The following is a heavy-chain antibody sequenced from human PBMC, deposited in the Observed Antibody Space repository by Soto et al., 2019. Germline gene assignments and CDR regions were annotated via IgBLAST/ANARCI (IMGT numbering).Heavy chain of an antibody. CDR2: ISYDGSDT. D-gene: IGHD3-22*01. J-gene: IGHJ4*02. V-gene: IGHV3-30*18. CDR1: GFTFSSYG. CDR3: AKDLFSTMKCCPAN. Sequence: QVQLVESGGGVVQPGRSLRLSCAASGFTFSSYGMHWVRQAPGKGLEWVAVISYDGSDTDYADSVKGQFTISRDNSENTLYLQMNSLRAEDTAVYYCAKDLFSTMKCCPANWGQGTLVTVSS.